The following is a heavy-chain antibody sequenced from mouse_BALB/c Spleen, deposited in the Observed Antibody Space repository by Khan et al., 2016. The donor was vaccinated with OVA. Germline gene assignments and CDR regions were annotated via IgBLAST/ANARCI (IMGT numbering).Heavy chain of an antibody. Sequence: QCQLVQSGPELKKPGETVKISCKASGYTFTNYGMNWVKQAPGKGLKWMGWINTYTGKPTYAVDFKGRFAFSLETSASTAYLQINNHKNEDTATDFCARVGFNGTMDYWGQGTSVTVSS. CDR2: INTYTGKP. J-gene: IGHJ4*01. V-gene: IGHV9-3-1*01. CDR1: GYTFTNYG. CDR3: ARVGFNGTMDY.